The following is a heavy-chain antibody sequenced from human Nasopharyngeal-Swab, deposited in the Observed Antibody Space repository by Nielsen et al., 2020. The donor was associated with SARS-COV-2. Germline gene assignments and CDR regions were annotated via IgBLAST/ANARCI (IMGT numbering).Heavy chain of an antibody. CDR2: ISSSSSTK. CDR3: ARETRGVNYYYYGLDV. Sequence: GESLKISCAASGFTLSSNSMNWVRQAPGKGLEWVSYISSSSSTKYNADSVKGRFTISRDNAKNSLYLQMNSLRAEDTAVYYCARETRGVNYYYYGLDVWGQGTTVTVSS. J-gene: IGHJ6*02. CDR1: GFTLSSNS. V-gene: IGHV3-48*04. D-gene: IGHD2-21*01.